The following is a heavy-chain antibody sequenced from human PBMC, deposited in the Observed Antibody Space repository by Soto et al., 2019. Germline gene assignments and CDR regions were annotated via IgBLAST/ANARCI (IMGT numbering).Heavy chain of an antibody. D-gene: IGHD1-7*01. CDR1: GFTFSSYG. CDR3: ARGFRYGAGTTFYPPLLGPLDY. Sequence: GGSLRLSCAASGFTFSSYGMHWVRQAPGKGLEWVAVIWYDGSNKYYADSVKGRFTISRDNSKNTLYLQMNSLRAEDTAVYYCARGFRYGAGTTFYPPLLGPLDYWGQGTLVTVSS. V-gene: IGHV3-33*01. J-gene: IGHJ4*02. CDR2: IWYDGSNK.